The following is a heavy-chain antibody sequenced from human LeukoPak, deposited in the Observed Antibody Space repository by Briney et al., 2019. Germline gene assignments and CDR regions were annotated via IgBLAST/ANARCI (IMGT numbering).Heavy chain of an antibody. J-gene: IGHJ6*02. Sequence: PGGSLRLSCAASGFTSSDYYMTWIRQPPGKGPDWISYISSSGGTTTYVDSVKGRFTISRDNAKNSLYLQMNSLRADDTAVYYCARSNYYTVDVWGQGTAVTVSS. CDR2: ISSSGGTT. V-gene: IGHV3-11*01. CDR1: GFTSSDYY. CDR3: ARSNYYTVDV.